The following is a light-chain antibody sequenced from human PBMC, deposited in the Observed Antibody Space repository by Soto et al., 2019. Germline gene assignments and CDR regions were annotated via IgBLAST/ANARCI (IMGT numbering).Light chain of an antibody. CDR2: GRS. CDR3: QQSYSSPRT. J-gene: IGKJ2*01. CDR1: ETVNYF. Sequence: DILSTQSPSSLSASIGDTVTISCRASETVNYFLNWYQQKPGKAPKLLIYGRSTLQSGVPSRFTGSGSETDFTLTISDLQAEDFATYHCQQSYSSPRTFGQGTKLEIK. V-gene: IGKV1-39*01.